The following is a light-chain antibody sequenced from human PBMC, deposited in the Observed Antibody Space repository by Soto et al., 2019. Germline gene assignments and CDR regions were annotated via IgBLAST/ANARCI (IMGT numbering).Light chain of an antibody. CDR3: QQSYSTLLT. CDR2: AAS. V-gene: IGKV1-39*01. CDR1: QSIITY. Sequence: DLQMTQSPSSLSASVGDRVTITCRASQSIITYLNWYQQKPGKAPKLLIYAASSLQSGVPSRFSGSGSGTDFTLTISSLQPEDFATYYCQQSYSTLLTFGPGTRVDIK. J-gene: IGKJ3*01.